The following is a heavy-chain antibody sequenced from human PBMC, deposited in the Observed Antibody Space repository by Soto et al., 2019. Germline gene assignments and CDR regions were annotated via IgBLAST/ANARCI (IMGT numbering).Heavy chain of an antibody. Sequence: PSETLCLTCTVSNAFIIGYYWSWIRQSPGKGLEWIGYFYSSKTMNYNPSLKSRVTMSIDTSKKQFSLKLSSVTAADSAVYYCAGRSQWVSDYWGQGTLVTVSS. CDR2: FYSSKTM. J-gene: IGHJ4*02. V-gene: IGHV4-59*01. CDR1: NAFIIGYY. D-gene: IGHD1-26*01. CDR3: AGRSQWVSDY.